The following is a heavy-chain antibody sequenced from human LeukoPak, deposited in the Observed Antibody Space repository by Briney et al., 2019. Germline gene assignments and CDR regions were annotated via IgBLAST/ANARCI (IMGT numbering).Heavy chain of an antibody. CDR3: ARVGSQLGTSYFDY. J-gene: IGHJ4*02. CDR1: GFTFSSYN. Sequence: GESLRLSCAASGFTFSSYNMNWVRRAPGKGLEWVSSISSSSSYIYYADSLKGRFTISRDNAKNSLYLQMNSLRAEDRAVYYCARVGSQLGTSYFDYWGQGTLVTVSS. V-gene: IGHV3-21*01. D-gene: IGHD6-13*01. CDR2: ISSSSSYI.